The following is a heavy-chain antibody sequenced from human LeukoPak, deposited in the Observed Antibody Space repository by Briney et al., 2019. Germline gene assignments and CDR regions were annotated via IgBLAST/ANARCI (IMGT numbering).Heavy chain of an antibody. D-gene: IGHD3-22*01. J-gene: IGHJ4*02. V-gene: IGHV3-30*03. CDR1: GFTFGSYG. Sequence: GGSLRLSCAASGFTFGSYGMHWVRQAPGKGLEWVAVISYDGSNKYYADSVKGRFTISRDNSKNTLYLQMNSLRAEDTAVYYCEAEGVDSSGHTYFDYWGQGTLVTVSS. CDR3: EAEGVDSSGHTYFDY. CDR2: ISYDGSNK.